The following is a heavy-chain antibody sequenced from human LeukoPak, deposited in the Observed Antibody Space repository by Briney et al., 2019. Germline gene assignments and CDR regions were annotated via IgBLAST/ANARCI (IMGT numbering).Heavy chain of an antibody. J-gene: IGHJ3*02. V-gene: IGHV3-48*03. CDR1: GFTFSSYE. D-gene: IGHD3-22*01. Sequence: GGSLRLSCAASGFTFSSYEMNWVRQAPGKGLEWVSYISSSGSTIYYADSVKGRFTIPRDNAKNSLYLQMNSLRAEDTAAYYCARADRSTYYYDSSGSNDAFDIWGQGTMVTVSS. CDR2: ISSSGSTI. CDR3: ARADRSTYYYDSSGSNDAFDI.